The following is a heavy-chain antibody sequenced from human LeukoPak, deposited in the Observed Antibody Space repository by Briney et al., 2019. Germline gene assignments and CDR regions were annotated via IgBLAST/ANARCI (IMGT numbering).Heavy chain of an antibody. CDR3: APPRGDSSGYYFVW. D-gene: IGHD3-22*01. J-gene: IGHJ4*02. CDR2: ISASGSSA. Sequence: PGGSLRLSCAASGLTFSSYVMSWVRQVPGRGLEWVSTISASGSSADYADSVKGRFTISRDNSKNTLYLQMGSLRAEDTAVYYCAPPRGDSSGYYFVWWGQGTLVTVSS. CDR1: GLTFSSYV. V-gene: IGHV3-23*01.